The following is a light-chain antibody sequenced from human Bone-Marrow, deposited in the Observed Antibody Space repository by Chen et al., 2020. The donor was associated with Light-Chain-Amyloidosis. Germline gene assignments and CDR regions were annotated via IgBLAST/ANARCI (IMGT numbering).Light chain of an antibody. V-gene: IGLV6-57*01. CDR1: SGSIATNY. CDR2: EDD. CDR3: QSYQGSSQGV. Sequence: NFMLTQPHSVSESPGTTVIISCTRSSGSIATNYVQWYQQRPGSSPTTVIYEDDQRPSGGPDRFSGSIDRSSNPASLTISGLKTEDEAEYYCQSYQGSSQGVFGGGTKLTVL. J-gene: IGLJ3*02.